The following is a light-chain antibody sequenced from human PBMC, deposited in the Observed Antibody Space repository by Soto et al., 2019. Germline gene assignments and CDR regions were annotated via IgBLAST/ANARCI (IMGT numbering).Light chain of an antibody. CDR1: QSVGSN. J-gene: IGKJ3*01. CDR2: GTS. Sequence: EIVMTQSPATLSVSPGERATLSCRASQSVGSNLAWYLQRPGQAPRLLIYGTSTRATGIPARFSGRGSGTEFTLTISSLQSEDFAVYYCQQYNKWPLFTFGPGTRVDIK. V-gene: IGKV3-15*01. CDR3: QQYNKWPLFT.